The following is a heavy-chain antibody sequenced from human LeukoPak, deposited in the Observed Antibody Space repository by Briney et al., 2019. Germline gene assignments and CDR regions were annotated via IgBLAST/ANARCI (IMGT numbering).Heavy chain of an antibody. D-gene: IGHD2-2*01. Sequence: PSETLSLTCAVYGGSFSGYYWSWIRQPPGKGLEWIGEINHSGSTNYNPSLKSRVTISVDTSKNQFSLKLSSVTAADTAVYYCARDVVVPAAPYYYYYYYGMDVWGQGTTVTVS. CDR1: GGSFSGYY. V-gene: IGHV4-34*01. CDR3: ARDVVVPAAPYYYYYYYGMDV. CDR2: INHSGST. J-gene: IGHJ6*02.